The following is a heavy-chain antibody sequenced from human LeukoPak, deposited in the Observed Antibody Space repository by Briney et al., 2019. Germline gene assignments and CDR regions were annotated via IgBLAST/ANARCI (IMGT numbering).Heavy chain of an antibody. CDR2: ISGSGGST. Sequence: GGSLRLSCAASGFTFSIYAMSWVRQAPGKGLEWVSAISGSGGSTYYADSVKGRFTISRDNSKNTLYLQMNSLRAEDTAVYYCAKTRPRIDRRQSYFDYWGQGTLVTVSS. CDR3: AKTRPRIDRRQSYFDY. D-gene: IGHD2-15*01. V-gene: IGHV3-23*01. CDR1: GFTFSIYA. J-gene: IGHJ4*02.